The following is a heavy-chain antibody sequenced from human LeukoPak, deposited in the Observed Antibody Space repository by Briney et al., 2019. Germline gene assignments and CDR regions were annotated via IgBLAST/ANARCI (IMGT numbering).Heavy chain of an antibody. CDR1: GFTFSGYG. D-gene: IGHD3-22*01. V-gene: IGHV3-33*06. Sequence: TGRSLRLSCAASGFTFSGYGMHWVRQAPGKGLEWVAVIWYDGSNKYYADSVKGRFTISRDNSKNTLYLQMNSLRAEDTAVYYCAKSPGPNYSDSSGYYYFDLFGMDVWGKGTTVTVSS. CDR3: AKSPGPNYSDSSGYYYFDLFGMDV. CDR2: IWYDGSNK. J-gene: IGHJ6*04.